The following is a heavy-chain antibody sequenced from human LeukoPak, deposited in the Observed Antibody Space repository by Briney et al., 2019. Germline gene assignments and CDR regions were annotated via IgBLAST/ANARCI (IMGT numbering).Heavy chain of an antibody. CDR3: VRIYYDSSGYYLTDYYFDS. Sequence: SETLPLSCTVSGDSISSSSYHWGWIRQPPGRGLEWVASTHYSGITYYSPSLKSRVTVSVDTSRNRFSLQLSSVTAADTAVYYCVRIYYDSSGYYLTDYYFDSWGQGTLVTVSS. CDR2: THYSGIT. D-gene: IGHD3-22*01. V-gene: IGHV4-39*01. CDR1: GDSISSSSYH. J-gene: IGHJ4*02.